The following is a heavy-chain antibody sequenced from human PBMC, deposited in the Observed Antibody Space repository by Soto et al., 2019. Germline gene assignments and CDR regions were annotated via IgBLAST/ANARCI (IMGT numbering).Heavy chain of an antibody. CDR1: GFTFRSNG. J-gene: IGHJ4*02. D-gene: IGHD3-9*01. CDR3: ARFTGRDNTGYFDY. Sequence: GGSLRLSCAASGFTFRSNGMHWVRQAPGKGLEWVAVIWFDGSKEYYADSVKGRFTISRDNSKDTLYLQMNSLRSDDTSVYYCARFTGRDNTGYFDYWGQGTLVTVSS. V-gene: IGHV3-33*01. CDR2: IWFDGSKE.